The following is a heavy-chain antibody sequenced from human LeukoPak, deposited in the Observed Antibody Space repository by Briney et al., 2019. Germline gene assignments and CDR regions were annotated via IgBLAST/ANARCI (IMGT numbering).Heavy chain of an antibody. CDR2: IYYSGST. J-gene: IGHJ4*02. V-gene: IGHV4-39*01. Sequence: PSETLSLTCTVSGGSISSSGYFWGWIRQPPGKGLEWIGTIYYSGSTYYNPSLKSRVTISVDTSKNQFSLKLSSVTAADTAVYYCARQGYNSGFTDYWGQGTLVTVSS. CDR3: ARQGYNSGFTDY. D-gene: IGHD6-19*01. CDR1: GGSISSSGYF.